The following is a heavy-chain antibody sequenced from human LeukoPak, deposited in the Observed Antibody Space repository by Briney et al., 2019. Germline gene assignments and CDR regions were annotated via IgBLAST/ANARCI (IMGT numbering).Heavy chain of an antibody. J-gene: IGHJ4*02. CDR2: FDPEDGET. CDR3: ATAEYCSGGSYYSLDY. Sequence: GASVKVSCKVSGYTLTELSMHWVRQAPGKGLEWMGGFDPEDGETIYAQKFQGRVTMTEDTSTDTAYMELSSLRSEDTAVYYCATAEYCSGGSYYSLDYRGQGTLVTVSS. CDR1: GYTLTELS. V-gene: IGHV1-24*01. D-gene: IGHD2-15*01.